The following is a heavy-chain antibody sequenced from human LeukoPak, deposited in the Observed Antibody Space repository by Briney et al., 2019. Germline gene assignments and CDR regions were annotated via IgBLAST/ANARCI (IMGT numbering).Heavy chain of an antibody. D-gene: IGHD5-18*01. CDR1: GGSFSSSSYY. Sequence: SETLSLTCTVSGGSFSSSSYYWGWIRQPPGKGLEWIGSIYYSGSTYYNPSLKSRVTISVDTSKNQFSLKLSSVTAADTAVYYCARRGYSYGYELGAFDIWGQGTMVTVSS. CDR2: IYYSGST. V-gene: IGHV4-39*07. J-gene: IGHJ3*02. CDR3: ARRGYSYGYELGAFDI.